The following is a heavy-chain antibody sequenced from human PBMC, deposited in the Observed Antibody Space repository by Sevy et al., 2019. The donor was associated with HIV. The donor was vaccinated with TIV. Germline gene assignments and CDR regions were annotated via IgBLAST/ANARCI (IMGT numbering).Heavy chain of an antibody. CDR1: GFTFSSYW. J-gene: IGHJ3*02. CDR2: IKQDGSEK. D-gene: IGHD3-22*01. CDR3: ARVRRRFDSSGYWIDI. V-gene: IGHV3-7*01. Sequence: GGSLRLSCAASGFTFSSYWMSWVRQAPGKGLEWVANIKQDGSEKYYVYSVKGRFTISRDNAKNSLYLQMNSLRAEDTAVYYCARVRRRFDSSGYWIDIWGQGTMVTVSS.